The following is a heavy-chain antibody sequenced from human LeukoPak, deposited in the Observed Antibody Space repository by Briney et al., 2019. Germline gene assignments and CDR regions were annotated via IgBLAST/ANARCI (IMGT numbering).Heavy chain of an antibody. Sequence: ASVTVSCKASGYTFTSYGISWVRQAPGQGLEWMGWISAYNGNTNYAQKLQGRVTMTTDTSTSTAYMELRSLRSDDTAVYYCARVYSKLWFGELLYFDYWGQGTLVTVSS. D-gene: IGHD3-10*01. V-gene: IGHV1-18*01. J-gene: IGHJ4*02. CDR3: ARVYSKLWFGELLYFDY. CDR1: GYTFTSYG. CDR2: ISAYNGNT.